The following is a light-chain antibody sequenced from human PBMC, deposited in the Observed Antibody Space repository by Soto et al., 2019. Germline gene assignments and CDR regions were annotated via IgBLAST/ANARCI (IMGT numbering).Light chain of an antibody. Sequence: QSALTQPVSVSGSPGQSITISCTGTSSDIGGYNYVSWYQQHPGKAPKLLIYEVSDRPSGISNRFSGSKSGNTASLTISGLQADDEADYYCSSYTSSATRVFGGGTKVTVL. CDR3: SSYTSSATRV. CDR1: SSDIGGYNY. CDR2: EVS. V-gene: IGLV2-14*01. J-gene: IGLJ3*02.